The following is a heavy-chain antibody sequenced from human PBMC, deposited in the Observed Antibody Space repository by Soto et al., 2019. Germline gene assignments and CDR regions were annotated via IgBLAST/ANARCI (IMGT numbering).Heavy chain of an antibody. CDR2: ILGSGHTT. V-gene: IGHV3-23*01. J-gene: IGHJ3*01. CDR3: AKDRNPYHVGAFEF. Sequence: GGSLRLSCADSGFTFTNYSMSWVRQATGKGPEWVSCILGSGHTTFDAAYVKGRFIVSRDKSKNTLSLQMNSLSAEDTAVYYWAKDRNPYHVGAFEFWGHGTMVTVSS. D-gene: IGHD3-10*02. CDR1: GFTFTNYS.